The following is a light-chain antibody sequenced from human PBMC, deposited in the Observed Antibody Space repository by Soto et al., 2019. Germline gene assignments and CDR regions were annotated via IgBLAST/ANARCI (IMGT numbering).Light chain of an antibody. V-gene: IGKV1-33*01. CDR1: QDINTY. J-gene: IGKJ2*01. CDR3: EHYDTFPYT. Sequence: DRQSAESANCVAAAGGGSVTITCQASQDINTYLNWYQQKPGKAPKLLIYDASILERGVPSRFSVSGSGTHFILSLSSLRSYDFATYYCEHYDTFPYTFGEGTKVDIK. CDR2: DAS.